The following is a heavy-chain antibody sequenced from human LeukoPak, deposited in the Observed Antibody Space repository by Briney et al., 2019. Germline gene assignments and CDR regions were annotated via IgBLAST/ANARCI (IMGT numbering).Heavy chain of an antibody. CDR2: IYHSGST. J-gene: IGHJ6*03. Sequence: SETLSLTCTVSGYSISSGYYWGWIRQPPGKGLEWIASIYHSGSTYYKPSLKSRVTISVDTSKNQFSLKVSSVTAADTAVYYCARVPTPDYYYYYMDVWGKGTTVTVSS. CDR3: ARVPTPDYYYYYMDV. CDR1: GYSISSGYY. V-gene: IGHV4-38-2*02.